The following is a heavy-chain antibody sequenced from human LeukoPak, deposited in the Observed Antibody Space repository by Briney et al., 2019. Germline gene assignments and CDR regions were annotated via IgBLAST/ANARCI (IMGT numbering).Heavy chain of an antibody. D-gene: IGHD3-10*01. V-gene: IGHV3-30-3*01. Sequence: SGGSLRLSCAASGFTFSSYAMNWVRQAPGKGLEWVAVISYDGSDKYYADSVKGRFTISRDNAKNSLYLQMDSLRDDDTAVYYCARAYGSGSHGYWGQGTLVTVSS. CDR2: ISYDGSDK. J-gene: IGHJ4*02. CDR3: ARAYGSGSHGY. CDR1: GFTFSSYA.